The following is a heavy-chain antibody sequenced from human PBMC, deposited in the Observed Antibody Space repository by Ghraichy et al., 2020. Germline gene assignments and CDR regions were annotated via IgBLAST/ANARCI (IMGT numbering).Heavy chain of an antibody. CDR2: INHSGST. V-gene: IGHV4-34*01. CDR1: GVSFSDYF. D-gene: IGHD6-13*01. CDR3: ARYSSNSYDDAFDS. Sequence: GSLRLSCAVFGVSFSDYFWSWIRQPPGKGLEWIGEINHSGSTKYNPSLKSRVTISVDTSKNQFSLKLNSVIAADTAVYYCARYSSNSYDDAFDSWGRGTLVTVSS. J-gene: IGHJ3*01.